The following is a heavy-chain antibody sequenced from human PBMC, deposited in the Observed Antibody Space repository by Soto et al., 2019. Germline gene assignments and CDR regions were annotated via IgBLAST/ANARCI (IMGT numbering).Heavy chain of an antibody. V-gene: IGHV3-66*04. D-gene: IGHD5-18*01. CDR1: GVTVSSNY. CDR3: ARHGYNYGGGYFDY. CDR2: IYSGGST. Sequence: EVQLVESGGGLVQPGGSLTLSCAASGVTVSSNYMSWVRQAPGKGLEWVSVIYSGGSTYYADSVKGRFTISRDNSKNTLYLQLNSLIADDTAVYYCARHGYNYGGGYFDYWGQGSLVTVSS. J-gene: IGHJ4*02.